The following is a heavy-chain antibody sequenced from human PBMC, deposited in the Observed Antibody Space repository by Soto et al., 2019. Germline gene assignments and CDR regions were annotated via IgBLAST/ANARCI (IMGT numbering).Heavy chain of an antibody. Sequence: QVQLQESGPGLVKPSGTLSLTCAVSGGSISTSHWWTWVRQPPGKGLEWIGEIYHSGSTNYNPSLKSRVSISVDTARDQFPLSLRSGAAADTALYYCASSGGGEDYWGQGTLVTVSS. V-gene: IGHV4-4*02. CDR1: GGSISTSHW. CDR2: IYHSGST. CDR3: ASSGGGEDY. J-gene: IGHJ4*02. D-gene: IGHD3-16*01.